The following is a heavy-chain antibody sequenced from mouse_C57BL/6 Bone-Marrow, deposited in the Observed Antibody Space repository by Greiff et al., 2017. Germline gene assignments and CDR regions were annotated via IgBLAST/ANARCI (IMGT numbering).Heavy chain of an antibody. Sequence: EVQLQQSGAELVRPGASVKLSCTASGFNIKDDYMHWVKQRPEQGLEWIGWIDPENGDTEYASKFQGKATITADTSSNTAYLQLSSLTSEDTAVYYCSEDNNRGYLDYWGQGTTLTVSS. J-gene: IGHJ2*01. CDR1: GFNIKDDY. CDR3: SEDNNRGYLDY. V-gene: IGHV14-4*01. CDR2: IDPENGDT. D-gene: IGHD6-1*01.